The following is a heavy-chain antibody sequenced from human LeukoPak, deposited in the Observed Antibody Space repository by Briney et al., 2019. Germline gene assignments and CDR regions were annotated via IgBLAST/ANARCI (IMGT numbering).Heavy chain of an antibody. CDR3: ARDSQVGSGWYTPGTFDY. Sequence: ASVKVSCKASGYTFTSYGISWVRQAPGQGLEWMGWISAYNGNTNHAQKLQGRVTMTTDTSTSTAYMELRSLRSDDTAVYYCARDSQVGSGWYTPGTFDYWGQGTLVTVSS. CDR1: GYTFTSYG. D-gene: IGHD6-19*01. CDR2: ISAYNGNT. J-gene: IGHJ4*02. V-gene: IGHV1-18*01.